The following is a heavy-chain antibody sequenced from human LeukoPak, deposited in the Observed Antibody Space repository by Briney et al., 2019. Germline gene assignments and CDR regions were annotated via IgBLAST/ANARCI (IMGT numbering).Heavy chain of an antibody. V-gene: IGHV4-39*01. Sequence: SETLSLTCTVSGGSISSGGYYWSWIRQHPGKGLEWIGYIYYSGSTYYNPSLKSRVTISVDTSKNQFSLKLSSVTAADTAVYYCARHPSGPNGRVPAAILRVAAFDIWGQGTMVTVSS. CDR3: ARHPSGPNGRVPAAILRVAAFDI. CDR2: IYYSGST. CDR1: GGSISSGGYY. J-gene: IGHJ3*02. D-gene: IGHD2-2*01.